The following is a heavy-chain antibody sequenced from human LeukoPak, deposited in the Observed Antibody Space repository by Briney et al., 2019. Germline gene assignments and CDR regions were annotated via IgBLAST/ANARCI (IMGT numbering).Heavy chain of an antibody. V-gene: IGHV1-18*01. Sequence: ASVKVSCKASGYIFTSYGISWVRQAPGQGLEWMGWISAYNGNTNYAQKLQGRVTMTTDTSTSTAYMELRSLRSDDTAVYYCARDGYYDSSDPYYFDYWGQGTLVTVSS. CDR3: ARDGYYDSSDPYYFDY. D-gene: IGHD3-22*01. CDR2: ISAYNGNT. CDR1: GYIFTSYG. J-gene: IGHJ4*02.